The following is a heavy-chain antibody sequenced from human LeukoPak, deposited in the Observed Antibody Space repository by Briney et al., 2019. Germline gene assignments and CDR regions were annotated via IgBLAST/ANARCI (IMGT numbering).Heavy chain of an antibody. Sequence: GGSLRLSCAASGFTFSRYSIHWFSQAPGKGLEYVSGISGDGSVAYYSDSVRGRFTISIENSKNTVYLQMGRLRTEDMAVYYCAREGGPSGHWYYDLWGRGTLVTVSS. J-gene: IGHJ2*01. CDR1: GFTFSRYS. CDR2: ISGDGSVA. CDR3: AREGGPSGHWYYDL. V-gene: IGHV3-64*02.